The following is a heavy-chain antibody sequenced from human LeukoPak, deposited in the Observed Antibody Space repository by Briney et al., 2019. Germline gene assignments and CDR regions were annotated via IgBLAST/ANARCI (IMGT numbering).Heavy chain of an antibody. Sequence: SETLSLTCAVYGGSLSGYYWSWIRQPPGKGLEWIGEINHSGSTNYYPSLKSRVTISVDSSKNQFSLKMSSVTAADTAVYYCAREVAAGTADFWSGYYTGRGFDYWGQGTLVTVSS. CDR1: GGSLSGYY. D-gene: IGHD3-3*01. J-gene: IGHJ4*02. V-gene: IGHV4-34*01. CDR2: INHSGST. CDR3: AREVAAGTADFWSGYYTGRGFDY.